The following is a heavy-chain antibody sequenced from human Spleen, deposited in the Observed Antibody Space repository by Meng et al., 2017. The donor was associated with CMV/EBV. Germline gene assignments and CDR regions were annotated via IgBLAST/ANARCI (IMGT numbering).Heavy chain of an antibody. D-gene: IGHD2-2*01. V-gene: IGHV3-23*01. CDR3: AKTSGVPAAATTEYFQH. CDR2: ISGSTGST. J-gene: IGHJ1*01. CDR1: FTCSSYA. Sequence: FTCSSYAMSWVRQAPGKGLEWVSTISGSTGSTYHADSVKGRFTISRDTSRNTLYLQVNSLRAEDTAVYYCAKTSGVPAAATTEYFQHWGQGTLVTVSS.